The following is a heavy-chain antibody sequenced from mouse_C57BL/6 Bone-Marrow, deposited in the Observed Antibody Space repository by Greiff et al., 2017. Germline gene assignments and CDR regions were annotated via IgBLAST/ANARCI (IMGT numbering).Heavy chain of an antibody. CDR3: ARLLTGTYWYVDV. CDR1: GYTFPSYW. V-gene: IGHV1-53*01. Sequence: VQLQQPGTELVKPGASVKLSCKASGYTFPSYWMHWVKQRPGQGLEWIGNINPSNGGTNYNDKFKSKATMSVDKPSSTASMQLSSLTSEDSAVYYCARLLTGTYWYVDVWGTGTTVTVSS. CDR2: INPSNGGT. J-gene: IGHJ1*03. D-gene: IGHD4-1*01.